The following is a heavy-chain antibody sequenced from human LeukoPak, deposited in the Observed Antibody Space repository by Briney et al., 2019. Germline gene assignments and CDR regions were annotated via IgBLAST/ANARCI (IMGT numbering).Heavy chain of an antibody. Sequence: PGRSLRLSCAASGFAFNTYGMNWVRRAPGKGLEWISYISGTSATIYYADSVKGRFTISRDNAKNSLYLQMNSLRDEDTAVYYCARGAVAGTAWVHFDYWGQGTLVTVSS. D-gene: IGHD6-19*01. V-gene: IGHV3-48*02. J-gene: IGHJ4*02. CDR3: ARGAVAGTAWVHFDY. CDR2: ISGTSATI. CDR1: GFAFNTYG.